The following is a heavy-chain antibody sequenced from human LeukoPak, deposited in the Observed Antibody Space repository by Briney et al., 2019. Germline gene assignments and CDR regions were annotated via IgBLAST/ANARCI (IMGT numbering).Heavy chain of an antibody. Sequence: GGSLRLSCATSGFQLDIYAMTWVRQAPGKGLEWVASIGGGDEHYAESVKGRFTVSRDNSQSAVYLQLNSLRVEDTAVYFCARDAIPMNSIWDSFAYWGQGALVTVSS. V-gene: IGHV3-23*01. J-gene: IGHJ4*02. CDR1: GFQLDIYA. CDR2: IGGGDE. CDR3: ARDAIPMNSIWDSFAY. D-gene: IGHD3-16*01.